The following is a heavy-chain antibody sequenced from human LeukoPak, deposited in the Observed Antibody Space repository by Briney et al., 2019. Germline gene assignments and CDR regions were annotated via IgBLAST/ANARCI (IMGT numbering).Heavy chain of an antibody. Sequence: SETLSLTCGVSGGSVTSTNWWTWVRQPPGKGLEWIGEVHLDGRTNYNPSLKSRLTMSVDLSENHVSLKLTSVTAADTAVYYCSREGGFYRPLDYSGQGTLVTVSS. CDR3: SREGGFYRPLDY. D-gene: IGHD3-3*01. CDR1: GGSVTSTNW. CDR2: VHLDGRT. J-gene: IGHJ4*02. V-gene: IGHV4-4*02.